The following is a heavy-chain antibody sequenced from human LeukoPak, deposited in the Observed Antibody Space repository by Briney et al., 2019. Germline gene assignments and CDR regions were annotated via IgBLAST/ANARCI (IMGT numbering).Heavy chain of an antibody. CDR2: INHSGST. D-gene: IGHD3-16*02. J-gene: IGHJ4*02. V-gene: IGHV4-34*01. CDR3: ASEIMITFGGVIAPPDY. CDR1: GGSFSGYY. Sequence: SETLSLTCAVYGGSFSGYYWSWIRQPPGKGLEWIGEINHSGSTNYNPSLKSRVTISVDTSKNQFSLKLSSVTAADTAVYYRASEIMITFGGVIAPPDYWGQGTLVTVSS.